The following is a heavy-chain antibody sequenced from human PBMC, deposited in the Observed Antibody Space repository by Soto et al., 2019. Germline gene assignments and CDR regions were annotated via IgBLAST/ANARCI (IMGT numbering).Heavy chain of an antibody. V-gene: IGHV4-34*01. CDR3: ARAGLYGDYVPSYYYYMDV. J-gene: IGHJ6*03. Sequence: SETLSLTFAVFGGSFSGYYWSWIRQPPGAGLEWIGEINHSGSTNYNPSLKSRVTISVDTSKNQFSLKLSSVTAADTAVYYCARAGLYGDYVPSYYYYMDVWGKGTTVTVS. D-gene: IGHD4-17*01. CDR2: INHSGST. CDR1: GGSFSGYY.